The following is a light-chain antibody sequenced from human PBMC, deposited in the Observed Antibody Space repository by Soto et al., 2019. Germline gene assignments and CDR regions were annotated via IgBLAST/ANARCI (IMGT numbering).Light chain of an antibody. Sequence: EIVLTQSPGTLSLSPGERATLSCRASQSINNKYLAWYQQEPGQTPRLLIHGVSIRATGIPDRFSGSGSGTDFTLTISSLEPEDFAVYYCQLYSGSPWTFGQGTKVDIK. J-gene: IGKJ1*01. V-gene: IGKV3-20*01. CDR1: QSINNKY. CDR2: GVS. CDR3: QLYSGSPWT.